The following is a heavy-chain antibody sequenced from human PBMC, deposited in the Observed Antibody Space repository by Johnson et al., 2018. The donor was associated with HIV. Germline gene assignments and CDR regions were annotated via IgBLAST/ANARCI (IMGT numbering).Heavy chain of an antibody. Sequence: VQLVESGGGLVQPGGSLRLSCAASGFTVSSNYMSWVRQAPGKGLEWVSVIYSGGSTGYADSVKGRFTISRDNARNFLYLQMNSVRAEDTALYFCARVLNARPQWALDIWGQGTMVTVSS. V-gene: IGHV3-66*01. CDR2: IYSGGST. CDR1: GFTVSSNY. CDR3: ARVLNARPQWALDI. J-gene: IGHJ3*02. D-gene: IGHD5-24*01.